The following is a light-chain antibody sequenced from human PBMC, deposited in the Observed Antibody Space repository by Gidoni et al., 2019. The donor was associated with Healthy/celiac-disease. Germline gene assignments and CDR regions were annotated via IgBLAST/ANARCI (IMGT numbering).Light chain of an antibody. CDR1: QSVLYSSNNKNY. Sequence: DIVMTQSPASLAVSLGARATINCKSSQSVLYSSNNKNYLAWYQQKPGQPPKLLIYWASTRESGVPDRFSGSGSGTDFTLTISSLQAEDVAVYYCQQYYSTPKTFGQGTQVEIK. J-gene: IGKJ1*01. V-gene: IGKV4-1*01. CDR2: WAS. CDR3: QQYYSTPKT.